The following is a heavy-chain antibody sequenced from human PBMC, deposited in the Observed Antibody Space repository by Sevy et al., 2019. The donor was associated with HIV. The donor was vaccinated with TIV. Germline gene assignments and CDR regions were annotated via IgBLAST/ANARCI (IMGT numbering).Heavy chain of an antibody. V-gene: IGHV4-39*01. CDR3: ASLSATPDYYYYMDV. CDR1: GGSISSSSYF. J-gene: IGHJ6*03. D-gene: IGHD2-2*01. Sequence: SETLSLTCTVSGGSISSSSYFWGWIRQPPGKGLEWIGSIYYSGSTYYNPSLKSRVTISVDTSKNQFSLKLSSVTAADTAVYYCASLSATPDYYYYMDVWGKGTTVTVSS. CDR2: IYYSGST.